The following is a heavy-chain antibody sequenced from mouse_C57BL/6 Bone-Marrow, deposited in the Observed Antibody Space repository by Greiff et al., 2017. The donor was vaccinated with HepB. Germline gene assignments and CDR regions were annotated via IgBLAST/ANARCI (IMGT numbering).Heavy chain of an antibody. J-gene: IGHJ2*01. CDR2: ISDGGSYT. Sequence: EVQVVESGGGLVKPGGSLKLSCAASGFTFSSYAMSWVRQTPEKRLEWVATISDGGSYTYYPDNVKGRFTISRDNAKNNLYLQMSHLKSEDTAMYYCARSPIYDGYSPDYWGQGTTLTVSS. D-gene: IGHD2-3*01. CDR1: GFTFSSYA. V-gene: IGHV5-4*01. CDR3: ARSPIYDGYSPDY.